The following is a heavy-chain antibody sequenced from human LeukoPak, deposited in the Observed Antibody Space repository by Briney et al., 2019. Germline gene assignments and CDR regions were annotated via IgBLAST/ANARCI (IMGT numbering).Heavy chain of an antibody. CDR1: GYTFTGYY. D-gene: IGHD6-19*01. V-gene: IGHV1-46*01. CDR3: ARESSSGWHASIGGAFDI. J-gene: IGHJ3*02. Sequence: ASVKVSCKASGYTFTGYYMHWVRQAPGQGLEWMGIINPSGGSTSYAQKFQGRVTMTRDTSTSTVYMELSSLRSEDTAVYYCARESSSGWHASIGGAFDIWGQGTMVTVSS. CDR2: INPSGGST.